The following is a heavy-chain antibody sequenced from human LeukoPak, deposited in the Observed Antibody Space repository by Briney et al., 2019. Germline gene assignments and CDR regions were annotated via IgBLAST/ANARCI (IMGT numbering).Heavy chain of an antibody. Sequence: SETLSLTCTVSGGSISSYYWSWIRQPPGKGLEWIGYIYYSGSTNYNPSLKSRVTISVDTSKNQFSLKLSSVTAADTAVYYCARYTPQIAVFSYWGQGTLVTVSS. J-gene: IGHJ4*02. CDR3: ARYTPQIAVFSY. V-gene: IGHV4-59*01. CDR1: GGSISSYY. D-gene: IGHD6-19*01. CDR2: IYYSGST.